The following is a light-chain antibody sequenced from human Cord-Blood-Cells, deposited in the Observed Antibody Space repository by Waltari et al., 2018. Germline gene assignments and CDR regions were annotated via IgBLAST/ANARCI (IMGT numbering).Light chain of an antibody. V-gene: IGKV1-13*02. Sequence: AIQFTQSPSSLSASVGARVNNTCRASQGISSALAWYQQKPGKAPKLLIYDASSLESGVPSRFSGSGSGTDFTLTISSLQPEDFATYYCQQFNSYPSTFGPGTKVDIK. CDR1: QGISSA. CDR3: QQFNSYPST. CDR2: DAS. J-gene: IGKJ3*01.